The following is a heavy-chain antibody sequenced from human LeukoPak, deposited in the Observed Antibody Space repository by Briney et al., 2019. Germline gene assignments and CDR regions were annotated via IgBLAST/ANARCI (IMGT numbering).Heavy chain of an antibody. J-gene: IGHJ4*02. CDR1: GGSISSDDW. CDR3: ANKVYCSSNSCYPAGY. V-gene: IGHV4-4*02. Sequence: SGTLSLTCAVSGGSISSDDWWNWVRQSPGKGLEWIGEISHSGTTIYNPSLKSRVTISIDKSKNHLSLNLTSVTAADTAVYYCANKVYCSSNSCYPAGYWGQGTLVTVSS. CDR2: ISHSGTT. D-gene: IGHD2-2*01.